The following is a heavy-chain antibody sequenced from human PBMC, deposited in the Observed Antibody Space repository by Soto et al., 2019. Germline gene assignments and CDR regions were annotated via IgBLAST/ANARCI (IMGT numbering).Heavy chain of an antibody. J-gene: IGHJ6*02. CDR1: EFTFNNFW. CDR2: INQDGSEK. Sequence: PGGSLRLSCAASEFTFNNFWMTWVRQAPGKGLECVANINQDGSEKYYVNSVKGRFTISRDNAKSSLYLQMNSLRAEDTAIYYCAKGGPYYYYGMDVWGQGTTVTVSS. V-gene: IGHV3-7*03. CDR3: AKGGPYYYYGMDV. D-gene: IGHD2-15*01.